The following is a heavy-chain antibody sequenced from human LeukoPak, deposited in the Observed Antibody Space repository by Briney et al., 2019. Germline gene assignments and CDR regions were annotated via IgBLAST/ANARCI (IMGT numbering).Heavy chain of an antibody. D-gene: IGHD4/OR15-4a*01. J-gene: IGHJ4*02. CDR2: IYWDGDK. CDR1: GFSLSTIGVG. CDR3: AHSSRSPDCGTRRCYYFDY. V-gene: IGHV2-5*02. Sequence: SGPTLVNPTQTLTLTCTFSGFSLSTIGVGVGWIRQPPGNPLDWLSVIYWDGDKRYTPSLKKRLTINKDTSKNQVVLTMTNMDPVDTATYFCAHSSRSPDCGTRRCYYFDYWGQGALVTVSS.